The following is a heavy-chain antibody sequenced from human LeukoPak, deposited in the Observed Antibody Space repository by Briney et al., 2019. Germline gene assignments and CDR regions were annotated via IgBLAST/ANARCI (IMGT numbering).Heavy chain of an antibody. V-gene: IGHV3-23*01. Sequence: PGGSLRLSCAASGFTFSSYAMSWVRQAPGKGLEWVSAISGSGGSTYYADSVEGRFTISRDNSKNTLYLQMNSLRAEDTAVYHCANLGIVGATPTFDYWGQGTLVTVSS. CDR1: GFTFSSYA. D-gene: IGHD1-26*01. CDR3: ANLGIVGATPTFDY. CDR2: ISGSGGST. J-gene: IGHJ4*02.